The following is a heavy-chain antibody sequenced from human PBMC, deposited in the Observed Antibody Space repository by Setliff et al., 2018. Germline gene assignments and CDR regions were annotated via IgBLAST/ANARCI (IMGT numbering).Heavy chain of an antibody. J-gene: IGHJ4*02. V-gene: IGHV3-33*08. CDR2: IWYDGSNK. Sequence: PGGSLRLSCAASGFTFSSYGMHWVRQAPGKGLEWVAVIWYDGSNKYYADSVKGRVTISRDNSKNTLYLQMNSLRAGDTAVYYCARGGNLIYYFDYWGQGTLVTVSS. CDR3: ARGGNLIYYFDY. CDR1: GFTFSSYG. D-gene: IGHD2-15*01.